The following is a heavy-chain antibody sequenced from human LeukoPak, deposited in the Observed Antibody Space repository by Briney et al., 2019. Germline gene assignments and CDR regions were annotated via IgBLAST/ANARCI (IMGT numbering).Heavy chain of an antibody. D-gene: IGHD2-21*02. V-gene: IGHV3-48*01. CDR1: GFTFRTSG. J-gene: IGHJ3*02. CDR2: ISSSGTTI. Sequence: GGSLRLSCAASGFTFRTSGMNWVRQAPGKGLEWVSYISSSGTTISYAQSVKGRFTITRDNAQNSLYLQMNSLRAEDTAVYYCARDISRRKHIVVVTVNDAFDIWGQGTMVTVSS. CDR3: ARDISRRKHIVVVTVNDAFDI.